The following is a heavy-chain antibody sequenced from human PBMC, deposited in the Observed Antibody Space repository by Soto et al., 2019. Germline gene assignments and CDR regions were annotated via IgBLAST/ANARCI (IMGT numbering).Heavy chain of an antibody. Sequence: SETLSLTCTVSGGSISSGDYYWSWIRQPPGKGLEWIGYIYYSGSTYYNPSLKSRVTISVDTSKNQFSLKLSSVTAADTAVYYCARVDYDFWSGRPYYFDYWGQGTLATVSS. CDR3: ARVDYDFWSGRPYYFDY. V-gene: IGHV4-30-4*01. D-gene: IGHD3-3*01. J-gene: IGHJ4*02. CDR2: IYYSGST. CDR1: GGSISSGDYY.